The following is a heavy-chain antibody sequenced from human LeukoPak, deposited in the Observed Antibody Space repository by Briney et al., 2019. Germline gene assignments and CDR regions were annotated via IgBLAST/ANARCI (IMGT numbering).Heavy chain of an antibody. Sequence: SETLSLTCTVSGGSVSNSAYYWGWIRQPPGKGLEWIGNVYYTGSTTSNPSFRSRVAISVDTSKNQFSLRLTSVSAADTAVYYCARLDTSPDYWGQGTLVTVSS. CDR2: VYYTGST. CDR1: GGSVSNSAYY. J-gene: IGHJ4*02. V-gene: IGHV4-39*01. CDR3: ARLDTSPDY. D-gene: IGHD3/OR15-3a*01.